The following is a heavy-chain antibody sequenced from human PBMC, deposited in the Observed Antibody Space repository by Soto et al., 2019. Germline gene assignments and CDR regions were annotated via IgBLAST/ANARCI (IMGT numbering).Heavy chain of an antibody. D-gene: IGHD3-10*01. J-gene: IGHJ4*02. CDR3: AGGTMVRGGIRFDQ. V-gene: IGHV3-23*01. CDR2: ISGGGGST. Sequence: EVQLLASGGGLVQPGGSLRLSCAASGFTFSSYAMSWVRQAPGKGLEWVSVISGGGGSTYYADSVKGRFTISRDNSKNTLYLQMNSLRAEDTAVYYCAGGTMVRGGIRFDQWGQGTLVTVSS. CDR1: GFTFSSYA.